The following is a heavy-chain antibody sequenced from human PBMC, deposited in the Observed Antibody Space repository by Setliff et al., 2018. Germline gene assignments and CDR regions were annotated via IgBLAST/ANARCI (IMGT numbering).Heavy chain of an antibody. CDR1: GYSFTSYW. CDR3: ARPTYYYDSSGYPGNAFDI. D-gene: IGHD3-22*01. J-gene: IGHJ3*02. V-gene: IGHV5-51*01. CDR2: IYPGDSDT. Sequence: PGASLKLSCKGSGYSFTSYWIGWVRQMPGKGLEWMGIIYPGDSDTRYSPSFQGQVTISADKSISTAYLQWSSLKASDTAMYYCARPTYYYDSSGYPGNAFDIWGQGTMVT.